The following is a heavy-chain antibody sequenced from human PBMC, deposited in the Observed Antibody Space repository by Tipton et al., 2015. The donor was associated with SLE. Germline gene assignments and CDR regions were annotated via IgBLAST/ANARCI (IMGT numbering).Heavy chain of an antibody. CDR3: ASSRYFIAAAATFDY. J-gene: IGHJ4*02. CDR1: GGSISSYY. D-gene: IGHD6-13*01. CDR2: IYHSGST. Sequence: TLSLTCTVSGGSISSYYWSWIRQPPGKGLEWIGYIYHSGSTNYNPSLKSRVTISVDTSKNQFSLKLSSVTAANTAVYYCASSRYFIAAAATFDYWGQGTLVTVSS. V-gene: IGHV4-59*12.